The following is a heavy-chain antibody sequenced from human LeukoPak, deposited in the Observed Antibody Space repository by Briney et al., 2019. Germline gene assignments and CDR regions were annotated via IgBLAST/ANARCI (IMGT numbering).Heavy chain of an antibody. CDR3: ATGPSWAGEFDY. CDR1: GYTLTELS. J-gene: IGHJ4*02. Sequence: ASVEVSCKVSGYTLTELSMHWVRQAPGKGLEWMGGFDPEDGETIYAQKFQGRVTMTEDTSTDTAYMELSSLRSEDTAVYYCATGPSWAGEFDYWGQGTLVTASS. CDR2: FDPEDGET. D-gene: IGHD6-13*01. V-gene: IGHV1-24*01.